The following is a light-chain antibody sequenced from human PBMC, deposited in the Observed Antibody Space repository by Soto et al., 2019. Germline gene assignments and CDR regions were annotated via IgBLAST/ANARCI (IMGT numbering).Light chain of an antibody. V-gene: IGLV1-44*01. CDR1: SSNIGSHP. Sequence: QSVLTQPPSAYGTPGQRVTISCSGSSSNIGSHPVDWYQHLPGMAPKLLIYITDQRPSGFTDRFSGYKSGISASLDSSGLKSEDESNFYCAAWDDSLKGLVFGGGTKLTVL. J-gene: IGLJ3*02. CDR2: ITD. CDR3: AAWDDSLKGLV.